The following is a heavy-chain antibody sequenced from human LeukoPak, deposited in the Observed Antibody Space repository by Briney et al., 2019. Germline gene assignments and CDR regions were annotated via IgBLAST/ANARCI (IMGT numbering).Heavy chain of an antibody. CDR3: ARRGYYYYGMDV. J-gene: IGHJ6*02. V-gene: IGHV5-10-1*01. CDR1: GYTFTSYG. CDR2: IDPSDSYT. D-gene: IGHD3-10*01. Sequence: VASVKVSCKASGYTFTSYGISWVRQMPGKGLEWMGRIDPSDSYTNYSPSFQGHVTISVDKSISTAYLQWTSLKSSDSAMYYCARRGYYYYGMDVWGQGTTVTVSS.